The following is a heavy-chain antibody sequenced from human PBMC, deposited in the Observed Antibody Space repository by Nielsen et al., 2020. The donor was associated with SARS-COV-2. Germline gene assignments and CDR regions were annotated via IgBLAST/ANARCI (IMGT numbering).Heavy chain of an antibody. Sequence: ASVKVSCKASGFTFSSSAVQWVRQAPGQGLEWMGWISAYNGNTNYAQKLQGRVTMTTDTSTSTAYMELRSLRSDDTAVYYCARGRTLQRVWFDPWGQGTLVTVSS. CDR3: ARGRTLQRVWFDP. V-gene: IGHV1-18*01. D-gene: IGHD4-11*01. CDR1: GFTFSSSA. CDR2: ISAYNGNT. J-gene: IGHJ5*02.